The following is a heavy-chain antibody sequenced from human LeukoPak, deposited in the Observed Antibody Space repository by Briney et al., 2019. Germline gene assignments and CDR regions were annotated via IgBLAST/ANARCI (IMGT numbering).Heavy chain of an antibody. CDR1: GGSISSYY. CDR3: ARRSLSVTGYPRFDP. D-gene: IGHD2-15*01. CDR2: IYYSGST. V-gene: IGHV4-59*08. Sequence: SETLSLTCTVSGGSISSYYWSWIRQPPGKGLEWIGYIYYSGSTNYNPSLKSRVTISVDTSKNQFSLKLNSVTAADTAVYYCARRSLSVTGYPRFDPWGQGSLVTVSS. J-gene: IGHJ5*02.